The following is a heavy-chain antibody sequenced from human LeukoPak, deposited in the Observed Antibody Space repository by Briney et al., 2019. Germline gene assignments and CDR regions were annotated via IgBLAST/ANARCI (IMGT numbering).Heavy chain of an antibody. Sequence: GGSLRLSCAASGFTFSSYSMDWVRQAPGKGLEWVSSISSSSSYIYYADSVKGRFTISRDNAKNSLYLQMNSLRAEDTAVYYCARVPHDSSGYPFDYWGQGTLVTVSS. CDR2: ISSSSSYI. J-gene: IGHJ4*02. CDR1: GFTFSSYS. D-gene: IGHD3-22*01. V-gene: IGHV3-21*01. CDR3: ARVPHDSSGYPFDY.